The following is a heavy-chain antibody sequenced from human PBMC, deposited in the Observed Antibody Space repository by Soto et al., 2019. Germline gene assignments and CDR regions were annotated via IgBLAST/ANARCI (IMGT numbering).Heavy chain of an antibody. CDR2: ISAYNGNT. CDR1: GYTFASYA. Sequence: QVQLVQSGAEVKKPGASVKVSCKASGYTFASYAISWMRQAPGQGLEWMGWISAYNGNTNYAQKLQGRVTMTTDTSTSTAYRELRSLRSDVTAVYYCARDPPRPDYWGQGTLVTVSS. D-gene: IGHD1-1*01. V-gene: IGHV1-18*01. J-gene: IGHJ4*02. CDR3: ARDPPRPDY.